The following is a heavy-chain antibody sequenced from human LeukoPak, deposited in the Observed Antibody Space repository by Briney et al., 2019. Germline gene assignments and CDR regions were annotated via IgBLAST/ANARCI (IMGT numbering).Heavy chain of an antibody. CDR1: GYTFTGYY. D-gene: IGHD3-22*01. Sequence: ASVKVSCKASGYTFTGYYMHWVRQAPGQGLEWVGWINPNSGGTNYAQKFQGRVTMTRDTSISTAYMELSRLRSDDTAVYYCARVQRTGVVVVITGNWFDPWGQGTLVTVSS. CDR3: ARVQRTGVVVVITGNWFDP. V-gene: IGHV1-2*02. CDR2: INPNSGGT. J-gene: IGHJ5*02.